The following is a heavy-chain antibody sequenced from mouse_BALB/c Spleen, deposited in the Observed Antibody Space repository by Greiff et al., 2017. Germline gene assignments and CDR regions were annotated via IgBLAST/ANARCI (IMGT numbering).Heavy chain of an antibody. V-gene: IGHV1-7*01. CDR3: AKVDY. Sequence: VKLMEAGAELAKPGGSVKMSCKASGYTFTSYWMHWVKQRPGQGLEWIGYINPSTGYTEYNQKFKDKATLTADKSSSTAYMQLSSLTSEDSAVYYCAKVDYWGQGTSVTVSS. J-gene: IGHJ4*01. CDR2: INPSTGYT. CDR1: GYTFTSYW.